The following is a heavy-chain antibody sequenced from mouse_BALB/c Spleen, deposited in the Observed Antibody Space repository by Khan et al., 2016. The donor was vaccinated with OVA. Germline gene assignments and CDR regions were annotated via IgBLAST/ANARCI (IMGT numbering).Heavy chain of an antibody. CDR1: GYAFTTYN. CDR3: ARSSDGYYPLAD. D-gene: IGHD2-3*01. Sequence: VQLQQSGPELVRPGASVKVSCKASGYAFTTYNMYWVMQSHGKSLEWIGYIDPYNGVTNSNQNFKDKATLTVDKSSSAAYMHLDSLTSEDSAVYFCARSSDGYYPLADWGQGTLVTVSA. J-gene: IGHJ3*01. V-gene: IGHV1S135*01. CDR2: IDPYNGVT.